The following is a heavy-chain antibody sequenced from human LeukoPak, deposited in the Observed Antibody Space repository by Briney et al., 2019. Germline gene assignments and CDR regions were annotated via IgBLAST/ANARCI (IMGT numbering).Heavy chain of an antibody. J-gene: IGHJ4*02. Sequence: GGSLRLSCAASGFTLRSYWMYWVRQAPGKGLVWVSRINSDGSSTSYADSVKGRFSISRDNAKNTLYLQMNSLRAEDTAVYYCAKVAKLRLWFGELSDWGQGTLVTVSS. D-gene: IGHD3-10*01. CDR3: AKVAKLRLWFGELSD. CDR1: GFTLRSYW. CDR2: INSDGSST. V-gene: IGHV3-74*01.